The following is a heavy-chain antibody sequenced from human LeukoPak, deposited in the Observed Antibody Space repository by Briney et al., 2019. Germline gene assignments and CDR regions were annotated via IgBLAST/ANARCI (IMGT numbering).Heavy chain of an antibody. Sequence: PSQTLPLTCTVSGGSISSGGYYWSWIRQPPGKGLEWIGYIYHSGSTYYNPSLKSRVTISVDRSKNQFSLKLSSVTAADTAVYYCARGWEWFDPWGQGTLVTVSS. CDR1: GGSISSGGYY. CDR2: IYHSGST. CDR3: ARGWEWFDP. J-gene: IGHJ5*02. V-gene: IGHV4-30-2*01. D-gene: IGHD1-26*01.